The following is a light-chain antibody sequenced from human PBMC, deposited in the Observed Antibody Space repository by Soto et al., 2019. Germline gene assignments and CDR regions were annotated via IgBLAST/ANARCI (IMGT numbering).Light chain of an antibody. CDR2: DIS. CDR3: QQYNSWPLT. J-gene: IGKJ4*01. V-gene: IGKV3D-15*01. Sequence: ETVMTQSPATLSVSPGDRATLSCRASQRVSSNLSWYQQKPGQPPTLLIYDISTRATGIPTRFSGSGSGTEFTLTISSLQSEDFAVYYCQQYNSWPLTFGGGTKVDI. CDR1: QRVSSN.